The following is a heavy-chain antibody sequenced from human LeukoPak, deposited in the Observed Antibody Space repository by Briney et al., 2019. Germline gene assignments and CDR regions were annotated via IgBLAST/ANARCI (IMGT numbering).Heavy chain of an antibody. J-gene: IGHJ4*02. CDR3: ARLWSGLRPPDY. V-gene: IGHV4-39*01. Sequence: GSLRLSCAASGFTVSSSYVSWVRQPPGKGLEWIGSVYYRGNTYYNPSLKSRVTVSVVTSKSQFSLRLNSVTAADTSVYYCARLWSGLRPPDYWGQGTLVTVSS. CDR1: GFTVSSSY. CDR2: VYYRGNT. D-gene: IGHD3-3*01.